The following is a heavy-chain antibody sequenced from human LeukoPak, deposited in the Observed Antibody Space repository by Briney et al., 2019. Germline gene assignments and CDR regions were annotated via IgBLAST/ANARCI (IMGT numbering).Heavy chain of an antibody. J-gene: IGHJ4*02. Sequence: GASVTVSCKASGYTFTSYYMHWVRQAPGQGLEWMGIINPSGGSTSYAQKFQGRVTMTRDTSTSTVYMELSSLRSEDTAVYYWARSSYGGNSPYDYWGQGTLVTVSS. CDR2: INPSGGST. CDR3: ARSSYGGNSPYDY. D-gene: IGHD4-23*01. CDR1: GYTFTSYY. V-gene: IGHV1-46*01.